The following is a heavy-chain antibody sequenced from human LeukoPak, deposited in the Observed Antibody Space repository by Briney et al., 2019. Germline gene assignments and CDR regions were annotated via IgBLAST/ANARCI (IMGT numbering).Heavy chain of an antibody. Sequence: PGGSLRLSCAASGFTFSGYGMHWVRRAPGKGLEWVAFIRFDGSNKYYADSVKGRFTISRDNSKNTLYLQMNSLRAEDTAVYYCAKGEWFGELSFDYWGQGTLVTVSS. D-gene: IGHD3-10*01. J-gene: IGHJ4*02. CDR1: GFTFSGYG. V-gene: IGHV3-30*02. CDR2: IRFDGSNK. CDR3: AKGEWFGELSFDY.